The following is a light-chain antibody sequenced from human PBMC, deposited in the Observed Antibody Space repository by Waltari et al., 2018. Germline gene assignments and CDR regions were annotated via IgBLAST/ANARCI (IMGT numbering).Light chain of an antibody. J-gene: IGLJ2*01. V-gene: IGLV2-14*01. Sequence: QSALTQPASVSGSPGQSITIPCTGTGGHFGGYTFVSWYQQHPGKAPKLMIYDVTKRPSGVSDRFSGSKSGDTASLTISGLQAEDEADYYCSSYTSSSTVVFGGGTKLTVL. CDR3: SSYTSSSTVV. CDR2: DVT. CDR1: GGHFGGYTF.